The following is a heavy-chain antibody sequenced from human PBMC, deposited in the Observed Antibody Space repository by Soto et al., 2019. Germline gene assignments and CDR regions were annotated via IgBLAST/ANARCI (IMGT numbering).Heavy chain of an antibody. CDR2: IWYDGSNK. CDR3: ARWSTSCYGWFDH. V-gene: IGHV3-33*01. J-gene: IGHJ5*02. Sequence: ESGGVVVQPGRSLRLSCAASGFTFSSYGMHWVRQAPGKGLEWGAVIWYDGSNKYYADSVKGRFTNSRDNYKNTLYLQMNSLRAEDTAVYYCARWSTSCYGWFDHWGQGTLVNVSS. D-gene: IGHD2-2*01. CDR1: GFTFSSYG.